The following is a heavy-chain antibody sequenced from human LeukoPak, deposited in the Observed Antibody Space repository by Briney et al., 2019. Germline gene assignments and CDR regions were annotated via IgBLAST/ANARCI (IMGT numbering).Heavy chain of an antibody. CDR3: AREASGITMIVVSAGAFDI. CDR1: GYTFTSYY. CDR2: INPSGGST. V-gene: IGHV1-46*01. J-gene: IGHJ3*02. Sequence: ASVKVSCKASGYTFTSYYMHWVRQAPGQGLEWMGIINPSGGSTSYAQKFQGRVTMTRDMSTSTVYMELSSLRSEDTAVYYCAREASGITMIVVSAGAFDIWGQGTMVTVSS. D-gene: IGHD3-22*01.